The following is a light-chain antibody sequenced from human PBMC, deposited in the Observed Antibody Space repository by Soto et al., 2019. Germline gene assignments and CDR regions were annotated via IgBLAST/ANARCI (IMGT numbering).Light chain of an antibody. Sequence: EIGLTQSPGTLSLSPGERATLSCRASQSFSSSYLAWDQQKPGQAPRLLIYGASSRATGIPDRFSGSGSGTDFTLTISRLEPEYFAVYYCQQYGSSPFTCDPGTNVDI. J-gene: IGKJ3*01. CDR2: GAS. V-gene: IGKV3-20*01. CDR1: QSFSSSY. CDR3: QQYGSSPFT.